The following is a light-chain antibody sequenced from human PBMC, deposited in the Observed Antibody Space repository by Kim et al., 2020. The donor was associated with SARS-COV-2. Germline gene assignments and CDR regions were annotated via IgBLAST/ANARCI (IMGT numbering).Light chain of an antibody. Sequence: QSVLTQPPSVSGAPGQRITISCTGSSSNIGASFDVHWYQQLPGTAPKLLLYRNNNRPSGVPDRFSASRSGTSASLAITGLQTEDEADYYCQSFDSSLSALLFGGGTKVTVL. J-gene: IGLJ2*01. CDR3: QSFDSSLSALL. CDR2: RNN. V-gene: IGLV1-40*01. CDR1: SSNIGASFD.